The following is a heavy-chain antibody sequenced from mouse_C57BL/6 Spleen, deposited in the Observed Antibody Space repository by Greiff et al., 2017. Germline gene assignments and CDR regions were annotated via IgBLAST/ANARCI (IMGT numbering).Heavy chain of an antibody. Sequence: EVKLQESGEGLVKPGGSLKLSCAASGFTFSSYAMSWVRQTPEKRLEWVAYISSGGDYIYYADTVKGRFTISRDNARNTLYLQMSSLKSEDTAMYYCTRDRIYYYGSSYLGWYFAVRGTGTPGPAS. D-gene: IGHD1-1*01. J-gene: IGHJ1*03. V-gene: IGHV5-9-1*02. CDR1: GFTFSSYA. CDR3: TRDRIYYYGSSYLGWYFAV. CDR2: ISSGGDYI.